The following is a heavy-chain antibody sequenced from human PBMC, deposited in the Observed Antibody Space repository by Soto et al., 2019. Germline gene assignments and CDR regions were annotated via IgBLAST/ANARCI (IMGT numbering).Heavy chain of an antibody. CDR1: GDTFTDYY. J-gene: IGHJ4*02. V-gene: IGHV1-46*01. CDR3: ARGGHVVVVTAALDY. CDR2: VNPSGGHT. Sequence: QVQLVQSGAEVKKPGASVKVSCKASGDTFTDYYIHWVRQAPGQGLEWMGTVNPSGGHTTYAQHFLGRMTMTRDTSTSTLYMELTSLTCEETAIYYCARGGHVVVVTAALDYWGQGTLVTVSS. D-gene: IGHD2-21*02.